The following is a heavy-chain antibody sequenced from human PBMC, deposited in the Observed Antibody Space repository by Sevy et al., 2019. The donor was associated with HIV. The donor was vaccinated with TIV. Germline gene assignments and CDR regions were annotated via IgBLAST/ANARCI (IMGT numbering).Heavy chain of an antibody. J-gene: IGHJ4*02. CDR2: ISYDGSNK. CDR1: GFTFSSYA. V-gene: IGHV3-30-3*01. D-gene: IGHD3-16*01. CDR3: ATWGSDSVDYFDY. Sequence: GGSLRLSCAASGFTFSSYAMHWVRQAPGKGLEWVAVISYDGSNKYYADSVKGRFTISRDNSKNTLYLQMNSLRAEDTAVYYCATWGSDSVDYFDYWGQGTLVTVSS.